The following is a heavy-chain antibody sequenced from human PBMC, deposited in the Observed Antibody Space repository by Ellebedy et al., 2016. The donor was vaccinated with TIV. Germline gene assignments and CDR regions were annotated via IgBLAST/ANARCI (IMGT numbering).Heavy chain of an antibody. Sequence: ASVKVSCKASGGTFSSYAISWVRRAPGQGLEWMGGIIPIFGTANYAQKFQGRVTITADESTSTAYMELSSLRSEDTAVYYCARVTGGYSYGIDYWGQGTLVTVSS. D-gene: IGHD5-18*01. J-gene: IGHJ4*02. CDR2: IIPIFGTA. CDR3: ARVTGGYSYGIDY. V-gene: IGHV1-69*13. CDR1: GGTFSSYA.